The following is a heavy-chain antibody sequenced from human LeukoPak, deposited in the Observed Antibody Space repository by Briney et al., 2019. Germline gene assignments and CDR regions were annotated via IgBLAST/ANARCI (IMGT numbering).Heavy chain of an antibody. CDR3: ARGRSGYYYDSSGTTPDY. D-gene: IGHD3-22*01. J-gene: IGHJ4*02. Sequence: SETPSLTCTVPGGSISSGGYYWSWIRQPPGKGLEWIGYVYHSGSTYYNPSLKSRVTISVDRSKNQFSLQLSSVTAADTAVYYCARGRSGYYYDSSGTTPDYWGQGALVTVSS. CDR2: VYHSGST. CDR1: GGSISSGGYY. V-gene: IGHV4-30-2*01.